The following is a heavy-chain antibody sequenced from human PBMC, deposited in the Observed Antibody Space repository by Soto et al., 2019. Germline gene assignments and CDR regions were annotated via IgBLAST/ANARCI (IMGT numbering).Heavy chain of an antibody. CDR3: ARTYYDILSDYYYYFDY. D-gene: IGHD3-9*01. CDR1: GYTFTSYG. V-gene: IGHV1-18*01. CDR2: ISAYNGNT. Sequence: QVQRVQSGAEVKKPGASVKVSCKASGYTFTSYGISWVRQAPGQGLEWMGWISAYNGNTNYPKKLQGKVTITTDTPTSTAYKELRSLISDDTAVYSCARTYYDILSDYYYYFDYWGKGTLVTVSS. J-gene: IGHJ4*02.